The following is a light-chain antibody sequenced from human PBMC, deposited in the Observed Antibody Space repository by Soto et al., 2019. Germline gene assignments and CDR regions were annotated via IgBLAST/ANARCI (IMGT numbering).Light chain of an antibody. CDR2: YIS. Sequence: EIVMTQSPATLSVSPGERATLSCRASQSISSNLAWYQQKPGQSPRLLIYYISTRATGIPARFSGSGSGTEFTLTINSLQSEDFAVYYCQQYHNLWAFGRGTKVDNK. J-gene: IGKJ1*01. CDR1: QSISSN. CDR3: QQYHNLWA. V-gene: IGKV3-15*01.